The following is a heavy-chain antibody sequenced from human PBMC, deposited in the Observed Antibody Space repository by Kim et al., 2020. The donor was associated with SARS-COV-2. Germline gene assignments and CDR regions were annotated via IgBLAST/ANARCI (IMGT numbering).Heavy chain of an antibody. Sequence: SETLSLTCTVSGGSISSYYWSWIRQPPGKGLEWIGYIYYSGSTNYNPSLKSRVTISVDTSKNQFSLKLSSVTAADTAVYYCARDYGSGSYFLASHYYGMDVWGQGTTVTVSS. V-gene: IGHV4-59*13. CDR1: GGSISSYY. J-gene: IGHJ6*02. CDR3: ARDYGSGSYFLASHYYGMDV. CDR2: IYYSGST. D-gene: IGHD3-10*01.